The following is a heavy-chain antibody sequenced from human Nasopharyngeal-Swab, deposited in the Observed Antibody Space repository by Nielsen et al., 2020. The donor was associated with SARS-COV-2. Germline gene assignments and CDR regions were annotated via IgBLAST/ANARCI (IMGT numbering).Heavy chain of an antibody. D-gene: IGHD3-10*01. CDR2: ISSSGSTI. CDR1: GFTFSSYE. J-gene: IGHJ4*02. CDR3: ARERGAGTRKGYFDY. V-gene: IGHV3-48*03. Sequence: GGSLLSCAASGFTFSSYEMNWVRQAPGKGLEWVSYISSSGSTIYYADSVKGRFTISRDNAKNSLYLQMNSLRAEDTAVYYCARERGAGTRKGYFDYWGQGTLVTVSS.